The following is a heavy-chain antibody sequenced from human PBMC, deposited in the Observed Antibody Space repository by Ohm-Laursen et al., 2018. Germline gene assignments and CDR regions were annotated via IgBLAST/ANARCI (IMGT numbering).Heavy chain of an antibody. J-gene: IGHJ4*02. CDR2: IYYSGST. CDR3: ARADYSNYMYYFDY. D-gene: IGHD4-11*01. CDR1: GGSISSYY. Sequence: SETLSLTCTVSGGSISSYYWSWTRQPPGKGLEWIGYIYYSGSTNYNPSLKSRVTISVDTSKNQFSLKLSSVTAADTAVYYCARADYSNYMYYFDYWGQGTLVTVSS. V-gene: IGHV4-59*01.